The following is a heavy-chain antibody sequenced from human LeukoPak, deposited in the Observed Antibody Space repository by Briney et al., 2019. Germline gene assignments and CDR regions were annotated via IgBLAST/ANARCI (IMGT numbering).Heavy chain of an antibody. J-gene: IGHJ4*02. Sequence: PGGSLRLSCAASGFTFSSYGMHWVRQAPGKGLEWVAVISYDGSNKYYADSVKGRFTISRDNSKNTLYLQMNSLRAEDTAVYYCAKGGFYYYGSGSYYKGGDFDYWGQGTLVTVSS. CDR2: ISYDGSNK. CDR1: GFTFSSYG. D-gene: IGHD3-10*01. V-gene: IGHV3-30*18. CDR3: AKGGFYYYGSGSYYKGGDFDY.